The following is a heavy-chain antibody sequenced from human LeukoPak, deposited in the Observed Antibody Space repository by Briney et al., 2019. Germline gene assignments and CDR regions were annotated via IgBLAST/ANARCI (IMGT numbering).Heavy chain of an antibody. CDR1: GYSISSGYY. V-gene: IGHV4-38-2*01. D-gene: IGHD6-19*01. J-gene: IGHJ5*02. CDR3: AGSSSP. Sequence: SETLSLTCAVSGYSISSGYYWGWIRQPPGKGLEWIGSIYHSGGTYYNPSLKSRVTISVDTSKNQFSLKLSSVTAADTAVYYCAGSSSPWGQGTLVTVSS. CDR2: IYHSGGT.